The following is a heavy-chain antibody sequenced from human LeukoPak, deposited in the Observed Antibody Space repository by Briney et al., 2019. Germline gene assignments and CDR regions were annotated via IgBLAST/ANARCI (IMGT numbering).Heavy chain of an antibody. J-gene: IGHJ4*02. CDR3: AKSISSTSCYSY. CDR1: GFTFSSYA. Sequence: GGSLRLSCAASGFTFSSYAMSWVRQAPGKGLEWVSAISGSGGSAYYADSVKGRFTISRDNSKNTLYLQMNSLRAEDTAVYYCAKSISSTSCYSYWGQGTLVTVSS. V-gene: IGHV3-23*01. CDR2: ISGSGGSA. D-gene: IGHD2-2*02.